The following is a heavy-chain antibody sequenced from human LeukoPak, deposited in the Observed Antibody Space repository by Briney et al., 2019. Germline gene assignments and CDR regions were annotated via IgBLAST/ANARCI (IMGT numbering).Heavy chain of an antibody. CDR2: IFYSETT. CDR1: GGSISSYY. V-gene: IGHV4-59*01. Sequence: SSGTLSLTCTVSGGSISSYYWSWVRQPPGKGLEWIGYIFYSETTNYNPSLKSRVTISIDTSNNQFSLKLSSVTAADTAVYYCAGGVTGILYFDYWGQGALVTVSS. CDR3: AGGVTGILYFDY. J-gene: IGHJ4*02. D-gene: IGHD2-21*02.